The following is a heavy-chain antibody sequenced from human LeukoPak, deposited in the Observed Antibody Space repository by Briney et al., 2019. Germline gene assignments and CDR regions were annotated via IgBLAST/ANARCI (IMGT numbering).Heavy chain of an antibody. CDR1: GGTFISYA. J-gene: IGHJ5*02. Sequence: SVNVSCKASGGTFISYAISWVRQAPGQGLEWMGGIIPIFGTANYAQKFQGRVTITAHESTSTAYMELSSLRSEDTAVYYCARAVPAAIRGNWFDPWGQGTLVTVSS. V-gene: IGHV1-69*01. CDR3: ARAVPAAIRGNWFDP. CDR2: IIPIFGTA. D-gene: IGHD2-2*02.